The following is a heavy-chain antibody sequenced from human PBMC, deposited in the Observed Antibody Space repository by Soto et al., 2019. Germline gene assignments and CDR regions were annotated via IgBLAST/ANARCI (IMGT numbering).Heavy chain of an antibody. J-gene: IGHJ4*02. CDR1: GFTFSTYA. V-gene: IGHV3-30-3*01. CDR2: ISYDGGNK. Sequence: QVQLVESGGGVVQPGRSLRLSCAASGFTFSTYAMHXXXXXXXXXXXXLALISYDGGNKYYADSVKGRFTISRDNSRXXXXXXXXXXXXXXXXXXXXXXXXXXXXXXXXFDYWGQGTLVTVSS. CDR3: XXXXXXXXXXXXFDY.